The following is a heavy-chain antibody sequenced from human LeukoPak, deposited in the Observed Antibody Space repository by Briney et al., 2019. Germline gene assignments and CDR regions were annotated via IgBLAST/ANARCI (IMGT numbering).Heavy chain of an antibody. V-gene: IGHV3-48*01. Sequence: GGSLRLSCAASGFTFSSYSLNWVRQAPGKGLEWVSYISSSSRTIYYADSVNGRFTISRDNAKTSLYLQMSSLRVEDTAVYYCASGTLTVSPLDYWGQGTQVTVSS. D-gene: IGHD4-17*01. CDR2: ISSSSRTI. CDR1: GFTFSSYS. J-gene: IGHJ4*02. CDR3: ASGTLTVSPLDY.